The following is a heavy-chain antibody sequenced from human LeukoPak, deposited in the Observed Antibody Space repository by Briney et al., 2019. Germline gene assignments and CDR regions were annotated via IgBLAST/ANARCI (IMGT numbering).Heavy chain of an antibody. CDR1: GFTFSSYS. Sequence: GGSLRLSCAASGFTFSSYSMHWVRQAPGKGLEWVAVISYDGSDKYYADSVKGRFTISRDNSKNTLYLQMNSLRAEDTAVYYCARAGGDYGSGRKPLDLWGRGTLVTVSS. J-gene: IGHJ2*01. V-gene: IGHV3-30-3*01. D-gene: IGHD3-10*01. CDR2: ISYDGSDK. CDR3: ARAGGDYGSGRKPLDL.